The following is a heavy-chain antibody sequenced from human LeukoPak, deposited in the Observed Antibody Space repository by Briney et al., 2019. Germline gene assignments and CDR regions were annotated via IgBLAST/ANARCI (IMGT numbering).Heavy chain of an antibody. Sequence: SETLSLTCAVYGGSFSGYYWSWIRQPPGKGLEWIGEINHSGSTNYNPSLKSRVTISVDTSKNQFSLKLSSVTAADTAVYYCARGLRITIFGVAPYGMDVWGQGTTVTASS. CDR2: INHSGST. D-gene: IGHD3-3*01. J-gene: IGHJ6*02. CDR1: GGSFSGYY. V-gene: IGHV4-34*01. CDR3: ARGLRITIFGVAPYGMDV.